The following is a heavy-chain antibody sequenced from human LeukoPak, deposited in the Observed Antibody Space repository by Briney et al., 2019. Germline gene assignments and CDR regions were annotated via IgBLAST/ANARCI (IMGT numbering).Heavy chain of an antibody. CDR3: ARRGYTYGWGWFDP. CDR2: INHSGST. D-gene: IGHD5-18*01. V-gene: IGHV4-34*01. CDR1: GGSFSGYY. Sequence: SETLSLTCAVYGGSFSGYYWSWIRQPPGKGLEWIGEINHSGSTNYNTSPKSRATISVDTSKNQFSRKLSSVTAADTAVYYCARRGYTYGWGWFDPWGQGTLVTVSS. J-gene: IGHJ5*02.